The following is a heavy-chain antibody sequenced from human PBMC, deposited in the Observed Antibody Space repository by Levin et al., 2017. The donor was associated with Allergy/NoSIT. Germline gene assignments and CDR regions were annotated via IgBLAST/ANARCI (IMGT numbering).Heavy chain of an antibody. Sequence: PGGSLRLSCAASGFTFDDYAMYWVRQAPGKGLEWVSGINWNSGSVGYASSVKGRFTISRDNAKNSLYLQMNSLRAEDTALYYCAKDRDGRFGYFDLWGRGTLVTVSS. D-gene: IGHD5-24*01. V-gene: IGHV3-9*01. J-gene: IGHJ2*01. CDR2: INWNSGSV. CDR3: AKDRDGRFGYFDL. CDR1: GFTFDDYA.